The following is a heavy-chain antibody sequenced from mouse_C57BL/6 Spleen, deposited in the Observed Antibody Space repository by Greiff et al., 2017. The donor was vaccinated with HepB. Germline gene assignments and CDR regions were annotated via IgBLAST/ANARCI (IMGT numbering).Heavy chain of an antibody. V-gene: IGHV5-6*02. Sequence: EVMLVESGGDLVKPGGSLKLSCAASGFTFSSYGMSWVRQTPDKRLEWVATISSGGSYTYYPDSVKGRFTISRDNAKNTLYLQMSSLKSEDTAMYYCARRRDGTGFAYWGQGTLVTVSA. CDR3: ARRRDGTGFAY. CDR1: GFTFSSYG. CDR2: ISSGGSYT. D-gene: IGHD4-1*01. J-gene: IGHJ3*01.